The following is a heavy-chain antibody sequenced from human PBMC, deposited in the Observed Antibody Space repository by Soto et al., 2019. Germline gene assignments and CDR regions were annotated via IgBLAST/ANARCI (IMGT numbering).Heavy chain of an antibody. Sequence: PGGSLRLSCAASGFTFSSYGMHWVRQAPGKGLEWVALIWHDGSNKYYAESVEGRFTISRDNSKNTLYLQMNSLRAEDTAVYYCAKADAYYDTPFDYWGQGTLVTVSS. D-gene: IGHD3-22*01. CDR3: AKADAYYDTPFDY. CDR1: GFTFSSYG. CDR2: IWHDGSNK. J-gene: IGHJ4*02. V-gene: IGHV3-30*02.